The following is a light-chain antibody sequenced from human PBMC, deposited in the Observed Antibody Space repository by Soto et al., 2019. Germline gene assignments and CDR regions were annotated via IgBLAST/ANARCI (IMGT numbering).Light chain of an antibody. CDR3: SSYTSSSTRGV. CDR1: SSDVGGYNY. V-gene: IGLV2-14*01. CDR2: DVS. Sequence: QSALTQPASMSGSPGQSITISCTGTSSDVGGYNYVSWYQQHPGKAPKLMIYDVSNRPSGVSNRFSGSKSGNTASLTISGLQAEDEADYYCSSYTSSSTRGVFGGGTKLT. J-gene: IGLJ2*01.